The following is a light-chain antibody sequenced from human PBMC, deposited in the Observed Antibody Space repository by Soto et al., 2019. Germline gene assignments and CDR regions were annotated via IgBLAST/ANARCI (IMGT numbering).Light chain of an antibody. CDR2: EVS. Sequence: QSVLTQPASVSGSPGQSITISCTGTSSDVGAYDYVSWYQQHPDKAPKFMIYEVSYRPSGVSNRFSGSKSVNTATLTISGLQAEDEADYYCSSYTTSSTRVFGTGTKVTVL. CDR3: SSYTTSSTRV. V-gene: IGLV2-14*03. CDR1: SSDVGAYDY. J-gene: IGLJ1*01.